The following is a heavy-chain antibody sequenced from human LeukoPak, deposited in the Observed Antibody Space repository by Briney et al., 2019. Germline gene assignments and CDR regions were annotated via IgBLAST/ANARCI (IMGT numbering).Heavy chain of an antibody. CDR2: ISAYNGNT. CDR1: GYTFTSYG. D-gene: IGHD2-8*01. J-gene: IGHJ5*02. Sequence: ASVKVSCKASGYTFTSYGISWVRQAPGQGLEWMGWISAYNGNTKYAQKLQGRVTMTTDTSTSTAYMELRSLRSDDTAVYYCARDYPEGYSTNGVCSDNWFDPWGQGTLVTVSS. V-gene: IGHV1-18*01. CDR3: ARDYPEGYSTNGVCSDNWFDP.